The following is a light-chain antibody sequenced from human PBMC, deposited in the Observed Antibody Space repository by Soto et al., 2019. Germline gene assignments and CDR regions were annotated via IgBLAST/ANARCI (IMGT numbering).Light chain of an antibody. CDR1: QSISSW. CDR2: DAS. V-gene: IGKV1-5*01. CDR3: QQYDSYSWT. J-gene: IGKJ1*01. Sequence: DIHMPQSPSTLSASVGDRLPITCRASQSISSWLAWYQQKLGRAPRLLIYDASSLESGVPSRFSGSGYGTEFTLNISSLQPDDFATYYCQQYDSYSWTFGQGTRWIS.